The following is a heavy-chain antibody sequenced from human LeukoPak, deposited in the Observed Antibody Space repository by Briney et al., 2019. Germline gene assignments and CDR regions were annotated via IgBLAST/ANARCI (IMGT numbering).Heavy chain of an antibody. D-gene: IGHD3-16*01. Sequence: GGSLTLSCAASGFTFSDYYMSWIRQPPGKGLEWVSYISGSGSIIKYADSVKGRFTISRDNAKNSLYLQMNSLRAEDTAVYYCVRVLAGGYDYWGQGTRVTVSS. CDR1: GFTFSDYY. CDR3: VRVLAGGYDY. V-gene: IGHV3-11*01. J-gene: IGHJ4*02. CDR2: ISGSGSII.